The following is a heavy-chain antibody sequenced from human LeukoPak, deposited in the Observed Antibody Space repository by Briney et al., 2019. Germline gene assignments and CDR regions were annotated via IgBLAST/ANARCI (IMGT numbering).Heavy chain of an antibody. CDR3: AKAMIVVITDDAFDI. J-gene: IGHJ3*02. D-gene: IGHD3-22*01. CDR2: INWNSDTR. Sequence: PPGRSLRLSCAASGFTFDDYAMHWVRQAPGKGLEWVSGINWNSDTRTYADSVKGRFTISRDNAKNSLYLQMNSLRAEDTALYYCAKAMIVVITDDAFDIWGQGTMVTVSS. CDR1: GFTFDDYA. V-gene: IGHV3-9*01.